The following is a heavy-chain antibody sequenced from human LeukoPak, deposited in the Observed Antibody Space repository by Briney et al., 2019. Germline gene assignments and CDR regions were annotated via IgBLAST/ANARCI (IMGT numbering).Heavy chain of an antibody. CDR2: IYYSGGP. J-gene: IGHJ4*02. V-gene: IGHV4-39*01. D-gene: IGHD3-22*01. Sequence: SETLSLTCTVSGGSISSSSYYWGWIRQPPGKGLEWIGSIYYSGGPYDNPSLKSRVTVSVDTSKNQFTLKLYSVTAADTAVYYCARLLFDSRGYYYFDYWGQGTLVTVSS. CDR3: ARLLFDSRGYYYFDY. CDR1: GGSISSSSYY.